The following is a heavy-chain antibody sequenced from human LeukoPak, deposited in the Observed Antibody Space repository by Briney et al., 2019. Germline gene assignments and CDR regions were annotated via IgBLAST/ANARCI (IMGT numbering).Heavy chain of an antibody. V-gene: IGHV6-1*01. D-gene: IGHD5-24*01. CDR1: GDSVSRDSIA. J-gene: IGHJ4*02. Sequence: SQTLSLTCAISGDSVSRDSIAWNWIRQSPSRGLEWLGRTYYRSKWYNDYAVSVKSRITINPDASKNQFSLQLNSVTPEDTAVYYCARGLGWPYFDYWGQGTLVTVSS. CDR2: TYYRSKWYN. CDR3: ARGLGWPYFDY.